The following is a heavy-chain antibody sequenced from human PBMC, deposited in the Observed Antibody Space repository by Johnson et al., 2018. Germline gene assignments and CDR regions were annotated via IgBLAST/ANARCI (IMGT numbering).Heavy chain of an antibody. V-gene: IGHV4-34*01. CDR1: GGSFSDYY. CDR2: IDHSGST. D-gene: IGHD6-13*01. CDR3: ARGWYPRGY. J-gene: IGHJ1*01. Sequence: QVQLQQWGAGLLEPSETLSLICAVSGGSFSDYYWSWISQSPGKGLEWIGEIDHSGSTNHNPSLKSRVTISADTSKNQCSLKLTSVTAADTAVYYCARGWYPRGYWGQGTLVTVSS.